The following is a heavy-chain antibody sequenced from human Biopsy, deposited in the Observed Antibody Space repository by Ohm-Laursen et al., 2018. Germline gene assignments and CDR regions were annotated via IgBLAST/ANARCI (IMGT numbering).Heavy chain of an antibody. D-gene: IGHD5-18*01. J-gene: IGHJ4*02. Sequence: PGTLSLTCSVSGGFISSSSYYWGWIRQPPGKGLEWIGYIYYSGSTNYNPSLKSRVTISADTSKNQFSLRLSSVTAADTAVYYCARHPTHRIQQIDYWGQGTLVTVSS. CDR1: GGFISSSSYY. CDR2: IYYSGST. V-gene: IGHV4-61*05. CDR3: ARHPTHRIQQIDY.